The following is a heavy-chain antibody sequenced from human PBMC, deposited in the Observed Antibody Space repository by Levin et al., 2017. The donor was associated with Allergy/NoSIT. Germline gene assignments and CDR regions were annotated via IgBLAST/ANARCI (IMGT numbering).Heavy chain of an antibody. J-gene: IGHJ6*02. Sequence: PGGSLRLSCAASGFTFKSYAIHWVRQAPGKGLEGVELISFDGKKRYYADSMKGRFTISRDNSKNKVALHMNSLRIVDTGVNVCAKARAGRANRGMGVLGQGTTVTVS. CDR3: AKARAGRANRGMGV. CDR2: ISFDGKKR. V-gene: IGHV3-30*04. CDR1: GFTFKSYA. D-gene: IGHD3-10*01.